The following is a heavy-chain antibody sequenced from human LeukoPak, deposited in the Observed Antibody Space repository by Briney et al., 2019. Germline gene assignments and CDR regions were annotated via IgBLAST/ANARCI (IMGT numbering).Heavy chain of an antibody. CDR2: ISGDSNYI. CDR3: ARGGGSYDY. J-gene: IGHJ4*02. CDR1: GFTFSSYS. Sequence: GGSLRLSCAASGFTFSSYSINWVRQAPGKGLEWASSISGDSNYIYYADSVRGRFTISRDNARTALYLQMNSLSADDTAVYYCARGGGSYDYWGQGTLVTVSS. V-gene: IGHV3-21*01. D-gene: IGHD1-26*01.